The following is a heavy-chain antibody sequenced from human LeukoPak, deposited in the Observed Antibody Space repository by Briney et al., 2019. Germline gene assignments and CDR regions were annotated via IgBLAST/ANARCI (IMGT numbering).Heavy chain of an antibody. D-gene: IGHD6-19*01. J-gene: IGHJ5*02. Sequence: PGGSLRLSCAASGFTFSRYWMSWVRQAPGKGLEWVSAISGSGGSTYYADSVKGRFTISRDNSKNTLYLQMNSLRAEDTAVYYCAKGPLDHSSGWYPPGWFDPWGQGTLVTVSS. V-gene: IGHV3-23*01. CDR2: ISGSGGST. CDR3: AKGPLDHSSGWYPPGWFDP. CDR1: GFTFSRYW.